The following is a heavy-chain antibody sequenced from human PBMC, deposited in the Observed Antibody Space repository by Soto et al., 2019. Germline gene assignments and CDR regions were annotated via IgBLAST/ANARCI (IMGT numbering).Heavy chain of an antibody. Sequence: QLQLQESGPGLVKPSETLSLTCTVSGGSISSSSYYWGWIRQPPGKGLEWIGSIYYSGSTYYNPSLKSRVTISVDTSKNQFSLKLSSVTAAGTAVYYCARSPMGAGFDYWGQGTLVTVSS. D-gene: IGHD3-10*01. V-gene: IGHV4-39*01. CDR1: GGSISSSSYY. J-gene: IGHJ4*02. CDR2: IYYSGST. CDR3: ARSPMGAGFDY.